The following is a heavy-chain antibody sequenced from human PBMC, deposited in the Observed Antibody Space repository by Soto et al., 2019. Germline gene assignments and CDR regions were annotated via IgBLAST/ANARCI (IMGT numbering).Heavy chain of an antibody. CDR2: KGTAGDT. V-gene: IGHV3-13*04. CDR1: GFTFSSYD. Sequence: EVQLVESGGGLVQPGGSLRLSCAASGFTFSSYDMHWDRQATGKGLEWVSAKGTAGDTYYPGSVKGRFTISRENAKNSLYLQMNSLRAGDTAVYYCVRGRFGDYYYGMDVWGQGTTVTVSS. D-gene: IGHD3-10*01. J-gene: IGHJ6*02. CDR3: VRGRFGDYYYGMDV.